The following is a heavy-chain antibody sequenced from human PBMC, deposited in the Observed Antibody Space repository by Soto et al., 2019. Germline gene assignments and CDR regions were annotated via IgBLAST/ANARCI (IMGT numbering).Heavy chain of an antibody. CDR3: ASSWFGELYYGMDV. CDR2: MNPNSGNT. J-gene: IGHJ6*02. D-gene: IGHD3-10*01. CDR1: GYTFTSYD. V-gene: IGHV1-8*01. Sequence: ASVKVSCKASGYTFTSYDINWVRQATGRGLEWMGWMNPNSGNTGYAQKFQGRVTMTRNTSISTAYMELSSLRSEDTAVYYCASSWFGELYYGMDVWGQGTTVTVSS.